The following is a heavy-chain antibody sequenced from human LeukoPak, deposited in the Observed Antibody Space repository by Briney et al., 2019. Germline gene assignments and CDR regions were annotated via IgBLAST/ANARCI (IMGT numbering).Heavy chain of an antibody. J-gene: IGHJ3*02. CDR3: ARAGYYDSSGYYDAFDI. Sequence: PSETLSLTCTVSGDSINNNNFYWRWIRQPPGKGLEWIGYIYYSGSTNYNPSLKSRVTISVDTSKNQFSLKLSSVTAADTAVYYCARAGYYDSSGYYDAFDIWGQGTMVTVSS. D-gene: IGHD3-22*01. CDR1: GDSINNNNFY. V-gene: IGHV4-61*01. CDR2: IYYSGST.